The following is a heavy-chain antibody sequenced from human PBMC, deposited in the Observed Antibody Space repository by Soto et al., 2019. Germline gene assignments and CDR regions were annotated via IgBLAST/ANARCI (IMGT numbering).Heavy chain of an antibody. CDR3: ARGIVYDVWSGYGGSYGMDV. J-gene: IGHJ6*02. CDR2: ISAYNGNT. Sequence: ASVKXSCKASGYTFTSNGISWVRQDHGQGLEWMGWISAYNGNTNYAQKLQGRVTMTTDTSTSTAYMELRSPRSDDTAVYYCARGIVYDVWSGYGGSYGMDVWGQGTTVTVSS. V-gene: IGHV1-18*01. CDR1: GYTFTSNG. D-gene: IGHD3-3*01.